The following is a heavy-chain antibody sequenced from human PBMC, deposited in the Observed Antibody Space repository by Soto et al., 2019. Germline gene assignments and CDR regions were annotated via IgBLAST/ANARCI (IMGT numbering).Heavy chain of an antibody. CDR3: AKGLGVAAAGTCCYYYYMDV. D-gene: IGHD6-13*01. V-gene: IGHV3-23*01. CDR2: ISGSGGST. CDR1: GFTFSSYA. J-gene: IGHJ6*03. Sequence: GGSLRLSCAASGFTFSSYAMSWVRQAPGTGLEWVSAISGSGGSTYYADSVKGRFTISRDNSKNTLYLQMNSLRAEDTAVYYGAKGLGVAAAGTCCYYYYMDVWGKGTTVTVSS.